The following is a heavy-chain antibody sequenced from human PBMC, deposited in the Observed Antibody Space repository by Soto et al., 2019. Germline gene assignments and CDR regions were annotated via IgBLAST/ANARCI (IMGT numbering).Heavy chain of an antibody. CDR3: ARVQKQQLAPGLDY. CDR2: ISSSGSTI. J-gene: IGHJ4*02. CDR1: GFTFSSYE. Sequence: RRLSCAASGFTFSSYEMNWVRQAPGKGLEWVSYISSSGSTIYYADSVKGRFTISRDNAKNSLYLQMNSLRAEDTAVYYCARVQKQQLAPGLDYWGQGTLVTV. V-gene: IGHV3-48*03. D-gene: IGHD6-13*01.